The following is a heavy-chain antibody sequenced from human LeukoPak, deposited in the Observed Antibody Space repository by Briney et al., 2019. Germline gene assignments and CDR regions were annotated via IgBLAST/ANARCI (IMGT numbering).Heavy chain of an antibody. V-gene: IGHV3-30*18. Sequence: GGSLRLSCAASGFTFSSYGMHWVRQAPGKGLEWVAVISYDGSNKYYADSVKGRFTISRDNCKNTLYLQMNSLRAEDTAVYYCAKTLRFLEWLSFFDYWGQGTLVTVSS. J-gene: IGHJ4*02. D-gene: IGHD3-3*01. CDR1: GFTFSSYG. CDR2: ISYDGSNK. CDR3: AKTLRFLEWLSFFDY.